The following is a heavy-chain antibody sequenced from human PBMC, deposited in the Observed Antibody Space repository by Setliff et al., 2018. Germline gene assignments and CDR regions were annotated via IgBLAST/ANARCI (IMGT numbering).Heavy chain of an antibody. CDR1: GFTFRSYT. V-gene: IGHV3-48*01. CDR3: ARARGSSWLFYYMDV. J-gene: IGHJ6*03. Sequence: PGGSLRLSCAASGFTFRSYTMNWVRQAPGKGLEWVSYISSSSSTIYYADSVKGRFTISRDNAKNSLYLQMNSLRAEDTAVYYCARARGSSWLFYYMDVWGKGTTVTV. CDR2: ISSSSSTI. D-gene: IGHD6-13*01.